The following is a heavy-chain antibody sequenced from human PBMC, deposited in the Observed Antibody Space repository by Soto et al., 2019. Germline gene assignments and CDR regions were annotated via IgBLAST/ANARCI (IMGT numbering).Heavy chain of an antibody. D-gene: IGHD3-10*01. Sequence: PSETLSLTCTVSGGSISSYYWSWIRQPPGKGLEWIGYIYYSGSTNYNPSLKSRVTISVDTSKNQFSLKLSSVTAADMAVYYCARHGYGSGSYYPYNWFDPWGQGTPVTVSS. CDR2: IYYSGST. CDR1: GGSISSYY. J-gene: IGHJ5*02. V-gene: IGHV4-59*08. CDR3: ARHGYGSGSYYPYNWFDP.